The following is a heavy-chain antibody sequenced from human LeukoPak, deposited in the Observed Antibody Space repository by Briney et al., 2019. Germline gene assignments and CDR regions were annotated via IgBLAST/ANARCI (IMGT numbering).Heavy chain of an antibody. V-gene: IGHV3-23*01. D-gene: IGHD5-12*01. Sequence: PGGSLRLSCAASGFTFSSYAMSWVRQAPGKGLEWVSAISGSGGSTYYADSVKGRFTISRDNSKNILYLQMNSLRAEDTAVYYCAKETGFYSGRPIGYFEYWGQGKLVTVSS. CDR1: GFTFSSYA. J-gene: IGHJ4*02. CDR2: ISGSGGST. CDR3: AKETGFYSGRPIGYFEY.